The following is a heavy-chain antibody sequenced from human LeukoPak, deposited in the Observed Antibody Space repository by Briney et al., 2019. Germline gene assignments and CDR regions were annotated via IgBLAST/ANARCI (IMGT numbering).Heavy chain of an antibody. J-gene: IGHJ4*02. CDR3: LGDQYHSGSPTYSSGGF. D-gene: IGHD3-10*01. Sequence: PGRSLRLSCAASGFTFSNYKMHWVRQAPGKGLEWVAVVLYDGSEKYYAASVKGRFTISRDNSKNTLFLQMDSLGAEDTAIYYCLGDQYHSGSPTYSSGGFWGPGTMVSVSS. V-gene: IGHV3-30*04. CDR1: GFTFSNYK. CDR2: VLYDGSEK.